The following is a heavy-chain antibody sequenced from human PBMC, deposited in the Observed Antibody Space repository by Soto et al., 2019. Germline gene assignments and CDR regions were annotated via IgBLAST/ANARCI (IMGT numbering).Heavy chain of an antibody. CDR1: GFTFSSYS. J-gene: IGHJ5*02. D-gene: IGHD6-13*01. Sequence: EVQLVESGGGLVQPGGSLRLSCAASGFTFSSYSMNWVRQAPGKGLEWVSYISSSSSTIYYADSVKGRFTISSDNAKNSLYLQMNSLRAEDTAVYYCARHPERIAESGWFDPWGQGTLVTVSS. V-gene: IGHV3-48*01. CDR3: ARHPERIAESGWFDP. CDR2: ISSSSSTI.